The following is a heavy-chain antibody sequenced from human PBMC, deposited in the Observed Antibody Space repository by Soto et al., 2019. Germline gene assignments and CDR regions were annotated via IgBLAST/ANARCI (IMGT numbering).Heavy chain of an antibody. D-gene: IGHD3-22*01. V-gene: IGHV4-30-4*01. CDR2: IYYSGST. CDR3: ASTSYFDNSGSAY. J-gene: IGHJ4*02. Sequence: QVQLQESGPGLVKPSQTLSLTCTVSGVSISSDNYYWSWIRQPPGKGLEWIGYIYYSGSTYYNPYLKSRVIISIDTSKNQFSLRLSSVTAADTAVYYCASTSYFDNSGSAYRGQGTLVTVSS. CDR1: GVSISSDNYY.